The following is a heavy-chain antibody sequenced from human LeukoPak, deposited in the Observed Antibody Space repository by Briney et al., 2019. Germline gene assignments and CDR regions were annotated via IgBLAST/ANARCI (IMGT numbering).Heavy chain of an antibody. Sequence: ASVKVSCKASGYTFTSYGISWVRQAPGQGLEWMGWISAHNGNTNYAQKLQGRVTMTTDTSTSTAYMELRSLRSDDTAVYYCARERGYYYGSGSPFDYWGQGTLVTVSS. D-gene: IGHD3-10*01. V-gene: IGHV1-18*01. J-gene: IGHJ4*02. CDR3: ARERGYYYGSGSPFDY. CDR1: GYTFTSYG. CDR2: ISAHNGNT.